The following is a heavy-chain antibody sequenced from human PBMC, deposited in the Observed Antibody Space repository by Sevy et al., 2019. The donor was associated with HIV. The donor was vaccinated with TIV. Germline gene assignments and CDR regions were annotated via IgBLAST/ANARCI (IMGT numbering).Heavy chain of an antibody. D-gene: IGHD1-26*01. CDR3: AREGRYYGGDAVGY. CDR2: IKQDGSEK. J-gene: IGHJ4*02. CDR1: GFTFSSYW. V-gene: IGHV3-7*01. Sequence: GGSLRLSCAASGFTFSSYWMSWVRQAPGKGLEWVANIKQDGSEKYYVNSVKGRFTISRDNAKNSRYLQMNSLGAEDTAVYYCAREGRYYGGDAVGYWGQGTLVTVSS.